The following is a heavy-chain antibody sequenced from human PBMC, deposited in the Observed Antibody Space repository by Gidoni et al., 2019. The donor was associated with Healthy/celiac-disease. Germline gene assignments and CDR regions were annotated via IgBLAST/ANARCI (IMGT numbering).Heavy chain of an antibody. D-gene: IGHD2-8*01. V-gene: IGHV3-30*01. Sequence: QVQLVESGGGVVQPGRSLRLSCAASGFTFSSYAMHWVRQAPGKGLEWVAVISYDGSNKYYADSVKGRFTISRDNSKNTLYLQMNSLRAEDTAVYYCARDFMVYARHYYYYYGMDVWGQGTTVTVSS. CDR2: ISYDGSNK. J-gene: IGHJ6*02. CDR1: GFTFSSYA. CDR3: ARDFMVYARHYYYYYGMDV.